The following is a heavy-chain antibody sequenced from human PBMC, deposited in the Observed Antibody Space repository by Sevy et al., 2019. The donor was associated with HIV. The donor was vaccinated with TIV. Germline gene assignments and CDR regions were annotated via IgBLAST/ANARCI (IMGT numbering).Heavy chain of an antibody. Sequence: GGSLRLSCAASRFTFTSYWMTWVRQAPGKGLEWVAAMWYDGSNEYYADSVKGRFTISRDNSKNTLDLQMNSLRAEDTAVYYCARDNLALDVWGQGTTVTVSS. CDR3: ARDNLALDV. CDR1: RFTFTSYW. V-gene: IGHV3-33*08. CDR2: MWYDGSNE. J-gene: IGHJ6*02.